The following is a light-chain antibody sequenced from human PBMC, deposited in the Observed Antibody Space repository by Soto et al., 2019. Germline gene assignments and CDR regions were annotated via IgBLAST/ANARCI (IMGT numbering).Light chain of an antibody. CDR1: SSDIGSYDL. Sequence: QSVLTQPASVSGSPGQSITISCTGTSSDIGSYDLVSWYQQHPGTAPKLIIYEVTKRPSGVSTRFSGSKSGNTASLTISGLQAFDEADYYCCSFADFTYVFGTGTKVTVL. CDR2: EVT. J-gene: IGLJ1*01. CDR3: CSFADFTYV. V-gene: IGLV2-23*02.